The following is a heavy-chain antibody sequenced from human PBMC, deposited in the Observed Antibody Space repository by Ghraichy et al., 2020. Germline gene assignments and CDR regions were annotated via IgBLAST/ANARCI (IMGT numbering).Heavy chain of an antibody. CDR3: AALRGGSYPYYFDY. J-gene: IGHJ4*02. D-gene: IGHD1-26*01. V-gene: IGHV1-58*01. CDR2: IVVGSGNT. Sequence: SVKVSCKASGFTFTSSAVQWVRQARGQRLEWIGWIVVGSGNTNYAQKFQERVTITRDMSTSTAYMELSSLRSEDTAVYYCAALRGGSYPYYFDYWGQGTLVTVSS. CDR1: GFTFTSSA.